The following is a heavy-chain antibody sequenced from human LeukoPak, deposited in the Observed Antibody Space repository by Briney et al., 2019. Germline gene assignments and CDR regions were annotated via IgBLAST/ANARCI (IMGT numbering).Heavy chain of an antibody. CDR1: GGSFSGYY. CDR2: INHSGST. D-gene: IGHD3-9*01. CDR3: ARNRRVLTGYYPTYYYGMDV. Sequence: SETLSLTCAVYGGSFSGYYWSWIRQPPGKGLEWIGEINHSGSTNYNPSLKSRVTISVDTSKNQFSLKLSSVTAADTAVYYCARNRRVLTGYYPTYYYGMDVWGKGTTVTVSS. J-gene: IGHJ6*04. V-gene: IGHV4-34*01.